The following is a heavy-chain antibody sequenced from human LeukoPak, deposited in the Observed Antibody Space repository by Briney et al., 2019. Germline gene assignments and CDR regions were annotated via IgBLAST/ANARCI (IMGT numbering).Heavy chain of an antibody. CDR2: IYYSGST. D-gene: IGHD3-22*01. CDR1: GGSISSSSYY. V-gene: IGHV4-39*07. J-gene: IGHJ4*02. CDR3: ARECPYYYDSSGYANFDY. Sequence: SETLSLTCTVSGGSISSSSYYWGWIRQPPGKGLEWIGSIYYSGSTYYNPSLKSRVTISVDTSKNQFSLKLSSVTAADTAVYYCARECPYYYDSSGYANFDYWGQGTLVTVSS.